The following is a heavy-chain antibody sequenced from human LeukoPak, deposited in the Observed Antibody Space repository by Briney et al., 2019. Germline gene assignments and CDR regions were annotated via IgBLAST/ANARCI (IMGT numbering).Heavy chain of an antibody. CDR1: SDSIITNDW. D-gene: IGHD7-27*01. CDR3: AKVPRPGYYYYGMDV. V-gene: IGHV4-4*02. CDR2: IHQGGTT. Sequence: PSETLSLTCAVSSDSIITNDWWNWVRQSPGQGLEWIGEIHQGGTTHYSPSLKSRITMLMDKSKNQISLRLNSVTAADTAVYYCAKVPRPGYYYYGMDVWGQGTTVTVSS. J-gene: IGHJ6*02.